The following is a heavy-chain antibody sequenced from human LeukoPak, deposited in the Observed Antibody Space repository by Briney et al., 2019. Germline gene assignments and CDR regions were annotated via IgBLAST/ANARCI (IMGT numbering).Heavy chain of an antibody. V-gene: IGHV1-2*04. J-gene: IGHJ4*02. Sequence: EASVKVSCKASGYTFTGYYMHWVGQDPGQGLEWMGWINPNSGGTNYAQKFQGWVTMTRDTSISTAYMELSRLRSDDTAVYYCARGEYCSSTSCYDYWGQGTLVTVSS. CDR1: GYTFTGYY. CDR3: ARGEYCSSTSCYDY. D-gene: IGHD2-2*01. CDR2: INPNSGGT.